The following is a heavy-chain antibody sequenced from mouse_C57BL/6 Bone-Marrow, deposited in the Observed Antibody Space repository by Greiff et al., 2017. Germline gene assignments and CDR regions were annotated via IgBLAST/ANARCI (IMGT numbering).Heavy chain of an antibody. J-gene: IGHJ4*01. V-gene: IGHV5-4*01. CDR3: ARDGYPMDY. D-gene: IGHD1-2*01. Sequence: EVQLVESGGGLVKPGGSLKLSCAASGFTFSSYAMSWVRQTPEKRLGWVATISDGGSYTYYPDNVKGRFTISRDNAKNNLYLQMSHLKSEDTAMYYSARDGYPMDYWGQGASVTVSS. CDR1: GFTFSSYA. CDR2: ISDGGSYT.